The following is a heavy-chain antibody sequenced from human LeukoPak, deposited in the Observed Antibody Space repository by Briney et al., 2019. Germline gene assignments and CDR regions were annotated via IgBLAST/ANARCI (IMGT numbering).Heavy chain of an antibody. V-gene: IGHV4-4*07. D-gene: IGHD4-11*01. CDR1: GGSISSYY. Sequence: KSSETLSLTCTVSGGSISSYYWSWLRQPAGKGLEWIGRIYTSGSTYYNPSLKSRVTMSVDTSKNQFSLKLSSVTAADTAVYYCARGHDYSYYFDYWGQGTLVTVSS. CDR3: ARGHDYSYYFDY. CDR2: IYTSGST. J-gene: IGHJ4*02.